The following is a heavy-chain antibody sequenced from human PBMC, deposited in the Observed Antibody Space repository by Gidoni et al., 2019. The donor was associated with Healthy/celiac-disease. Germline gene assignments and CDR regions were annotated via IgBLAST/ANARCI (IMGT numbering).Heavy chain of an antibody. CDR1: GFTFSSYA. CDR3: AREGDIVVVPAARHWYFDL. CDR2: ISYDGSNK. D-gene: IGHD2-2*01. J-gene: IGHJ2*01. V-gene: IGHV3-30*04. Sequence: QVQLVESGGGVVQPGRSLRLPCAASGFTFSSYAMHWVRQAPGKGLEWVAVISYDGSNKYYADSVKGRFTISRDNSKNTLYLQMNSLRAEDTAVYYCAREGDIVVVPAARHWYFDLWGRGTLVTVSS.